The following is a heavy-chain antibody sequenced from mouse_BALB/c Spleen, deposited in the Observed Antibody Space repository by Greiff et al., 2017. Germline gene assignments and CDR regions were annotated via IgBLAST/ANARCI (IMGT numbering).Heavy chain of an antibody. J-gene: IGHJ4*01. Sequence: QVQLKESGAELMKPGASVKISCKATGYTFSSYWIEWVKQRPGHGLEWIGEILPGSGSTNYNEKFKGKATFTADTSSNTAYMQLSSLTSEDSAVYYCARPLLRLKGAMDYWGQGTSVTVSS. V-gene: IGHV1-9*01. CDR3: ARPLLRLKGAMDY. CDR2: ILPGSGST. CDR1: GYTFSSYW. D-gene: IGHD1-2*01.